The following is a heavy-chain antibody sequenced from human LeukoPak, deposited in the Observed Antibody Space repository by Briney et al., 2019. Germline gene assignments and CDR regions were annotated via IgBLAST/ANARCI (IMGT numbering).Heavy chain of an antibody. CDR3: AVIAVADSAWDWFDP. CDR2: IIPIFGTA. D-gene: IGHD6-19*01. J-gene: IGHJ5*02. CDR1: GGTFSSYA. V-gene: IGHV1-69*13. Sequence: ASVKVSCKASGGTFSSYAISWVRQAPRQGLEWMGGIIPIFGTANYAQKFQGRVTITADESTSTAYMELSSLRSEDTAVYYCAVIAVADSAWDWFDPWGQGTLVTVSS.